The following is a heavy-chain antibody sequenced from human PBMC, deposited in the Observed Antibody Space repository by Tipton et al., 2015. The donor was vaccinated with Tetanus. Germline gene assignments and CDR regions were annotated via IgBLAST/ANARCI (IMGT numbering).Heavy chain of an antibody. J-gene: IGHJ4*02. CDR2: SWYDDTDT. V-gene: IGHV3-33*01. CDR1: GFIFSSYG. D-gene: IGHD2-15*01. Sequence: SLRLSCAASGFIFSSYGIHWVRQAPGKGLEWVAVSWYDDTDTYYADSVKGRFTLSRDNSKNTLYLQMNSLRVEDTAVYYCAREADCSGGSCFSGDFDNWGQGTQVTVSS. CDR3: AREADCSGGSCFSGDFDN.